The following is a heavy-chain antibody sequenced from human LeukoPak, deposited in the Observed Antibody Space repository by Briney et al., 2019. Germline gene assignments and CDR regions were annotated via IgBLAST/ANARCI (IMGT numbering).Heavy chain of an antibody. D-gene: IGHD3-3*01. V-gene: IGHV4-59*01. Sequence: PPQTRSLTCTVSGGSISSYYSSWIRHPPGKRREWIGHTYYSGSTNYNTSLKSRVHISVDTSKVQFSLKLSSVSAADTAVYYCASRSSIWSGYQDTLYYVDSWGQGTLVTVSS. CDR1: GGSISSYY. CDR2: TYYSGST. CDR3: ASRSSIWSGYQDTLYYVDS. J-gene: IGHJ4*02.